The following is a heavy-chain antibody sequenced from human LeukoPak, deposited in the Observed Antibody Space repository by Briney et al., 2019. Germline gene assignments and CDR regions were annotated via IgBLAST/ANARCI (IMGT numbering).Heavy chain of an antibody. Sequence: SETLSLTCAVSGGSISSGDYSWNWIRQPPGKGLEWIGEINHSGSTNYNPSLKSRVTISVDTSKNQFSLKLSSVTAADTAVYHCARGEEQWLEWYFDLWGRGTLVTVSS. J-gene: IGHJ2*01. D-gene: IGHD6-19*01. CDR1: GGSISSGDYS. V-gene: IGHV4-34*01. CDR3: ARGEEQWLEWYFDL. CDR2: INHSGST.